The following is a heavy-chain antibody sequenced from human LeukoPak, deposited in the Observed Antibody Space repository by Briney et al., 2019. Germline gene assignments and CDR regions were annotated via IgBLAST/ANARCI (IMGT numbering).Heavy chain of an antibody. CDR1: GFTFSSYE. CDR2: MSFSGSTI. CDR3: ARDIVVVPAAPGYYYYYYGMDV. Sequence: PGGSLRLSCVASGFTFSSYEMNWVRQAPGRGLEWVSYMSFSGSTIYYADSVKGRFTISRDNAKNSLYLQMNSLRAEDTAVYYCARDIVVVPAAPGYYYYYYGMDVWGQGTTVTVSS. D-gene: IGHD2-2*01. J-gene: IGHJ6*02. V-gene: IGHV3-48*03.